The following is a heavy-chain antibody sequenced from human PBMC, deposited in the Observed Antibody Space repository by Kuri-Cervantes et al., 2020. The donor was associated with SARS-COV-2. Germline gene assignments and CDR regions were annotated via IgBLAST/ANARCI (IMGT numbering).Heavy chain of an antibody. CDR1: GFTFSSYA. CDR3: ARDPF. V-gene: IGHV3-64*01. Sequence: GESLKISCAASGFTFSSYAMHWVRQAPGKGLEYVSAISSNGGSTYYANSVKGRFTISRDNAKNTLYLQMNSLRAEDTAVYYCARDPFWGQGTLVTVSS. J-gene: IGHJ4*02. CDR2: ISSNGGST.